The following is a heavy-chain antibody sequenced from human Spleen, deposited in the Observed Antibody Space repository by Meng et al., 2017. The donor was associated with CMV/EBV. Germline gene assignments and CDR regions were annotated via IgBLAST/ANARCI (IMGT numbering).Heavy chain of an antibody. J-gene: IGHJ6*02. CDR3: ARVQAYYDFWSGYYTGMDV. CDR1: GYTFSDYF. D-gene: IGHD3-3*01. CDR2: INPNSGGT. Sequence: ASVKVSCKASGYTFSDYFMHWVRQAPGQGLEWMGWINPNSGGTNYAQKFQGRVTMTRDTSISTAYMELSRLRSDDTAVYYCARVQAYYDFWSGYYTGMDVWGQGTTVTVSS. V-gene: IGHV1-2*02.